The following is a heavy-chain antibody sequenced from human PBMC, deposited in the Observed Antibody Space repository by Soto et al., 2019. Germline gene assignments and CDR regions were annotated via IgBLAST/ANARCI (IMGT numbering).Heavy chain of an antibody. V-gene: IGHV3-30*18. CDR1: GFTFSSYG. D-gene: IGHD1-26*01. J-gene: IGHJ6*02. CDR3: AKVGGSYYYYGMDV. CDR2: ISYDGSNK. Sequence: GGSLRLSCAASGFTFSSYGMPWVRQAPGKGLEWLAVISYDGSNKYYADSVKGRFTISRDNSKNTLYLQMNSLRAEDTAVYYCAKVGGSYYYYGMDVWGQGTTVTVSS.